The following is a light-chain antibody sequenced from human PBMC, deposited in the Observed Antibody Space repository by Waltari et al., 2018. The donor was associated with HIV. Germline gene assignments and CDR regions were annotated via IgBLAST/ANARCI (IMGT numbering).Light chain of an antibody. CDR1: QSVSSN. CDR3: QQYNNWPIT. J-gene: IGKJ5*01. Sequence: EIVMTQSPATLSVSPGERATLSCRASQSVSSNLAWYRQKPGQAPRLLIFGASTRATGIPARFSGSGSGTEFALTISGLQSGDFAVYYCQQYNNWPITFGQGTRLEIK. V-gene: IGKV3-15*01. CDR2: GAS.